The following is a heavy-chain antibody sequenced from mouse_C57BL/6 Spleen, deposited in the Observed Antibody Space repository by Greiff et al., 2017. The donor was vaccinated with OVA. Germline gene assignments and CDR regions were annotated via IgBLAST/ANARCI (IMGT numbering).Heavy chain of an antibody. D-gene: IGHD1-1*01. CDR1: GYAFSSYW. Sequence: QVQLQQSGAELVKPGASVKISCKASGYAFSSYWMNWVKQRPGKGLEWIGQIYPGDGDTNYNGQFKGKATLTADKSSSTAYMQLSSLTSEDAAVYFCARSNYYGSSAYGGQGTLVTVSA. CDR2: IYPGDGDT. J-gene: IGHJ3*01. CDR3: ARSNYYGSSAY. V-gene: IGHV1-80*01.